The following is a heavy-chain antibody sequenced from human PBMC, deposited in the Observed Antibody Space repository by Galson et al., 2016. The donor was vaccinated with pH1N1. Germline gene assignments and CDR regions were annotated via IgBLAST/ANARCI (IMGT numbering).Heavy chain of an antibody. V-gene: IGHV1-69*15. CDR1: GGSFAKYA. Sequence: GGSFAKYAVSWVRQAPGQGLEWMGRIIPIYGTPNYAQKFQDRLTITADEYTTTVYMELNSLISADTAIYYCARPGRTETTKEGFAWGYGMDVWGQGTTVTVSS. CDR3: ARPGRTETTKEGFAWGYGMDV. D-gene: IGHD1-1*01. J-gene: IGHJ6*02. CDR2: IIPIYGTP.